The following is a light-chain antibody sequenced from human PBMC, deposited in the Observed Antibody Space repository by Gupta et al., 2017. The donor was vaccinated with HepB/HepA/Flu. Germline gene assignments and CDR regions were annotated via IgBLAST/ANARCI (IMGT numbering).Light chain of an antibody. J-gene: IGKJ1*01. V-gene: IGKV1-12*01. Sequence: DIQMTQSPSSVSASIGDTVTITCRASQSITSWLAWYQQKPGMAPKLLVYAASSLQSGVPSRFSGSGHGTDFTLTISSLQPEDFATYYCQQADSPPRTFCQGTKVEIK. CDR1: QSITSW. CDR2: AAS. CDR3: QQADSPPRT.